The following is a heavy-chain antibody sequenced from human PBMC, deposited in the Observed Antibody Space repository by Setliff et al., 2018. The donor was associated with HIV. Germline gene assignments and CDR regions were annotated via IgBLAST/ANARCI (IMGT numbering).Heavy chain of an antibody. CDR2: MNPNSGNT. V-gene: IGHV1-8*02. J-gene: IGHJ6*02. CDR1: GYTFTSYD. D-gene: IGHD3-16*01. Sequence: ASVKVSCKASGYTFTSYDINWVRQATGQGLEWMGWMNPNSGNTGYAQKFQGRVTMTRNTSISTAYMELSSLRSEDTAVYYCARGTEAIRDAYYYYYYGMDVWVPETLLVTVSS. CDR3: ARGTEAIRDAYYYYYYGMDV.